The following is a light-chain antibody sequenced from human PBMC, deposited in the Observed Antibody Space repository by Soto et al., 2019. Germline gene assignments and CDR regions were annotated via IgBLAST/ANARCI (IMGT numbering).Light chain of an antibody. Sequence: SSELTQPPSVSVSPGQTARITCSGGALAKQYAYWYQQKPGHAPVLVIYKDSERPSGIPERFSGSSSGTTVTLTISGVQAEDEADYYCQSADISGPYVFGIGTKVTVL. CDR2: KDS. J-gene: IGLJ1*01. CDR3: QSADISGPYV. CDR1: ALAKQY. V-gene: IGLV3-25*03.